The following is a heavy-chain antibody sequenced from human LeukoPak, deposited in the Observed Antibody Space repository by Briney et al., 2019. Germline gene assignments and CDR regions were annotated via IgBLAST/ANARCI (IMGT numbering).Heavy chain of an antibody. J-gene: IGHJ4*02. D-gene: IGHD6-19*01. CDR1: GFTFGSYS. V-gene: IGHV3-21*01. CDR3: ARDQYSSGWFDPVDY. Sequence: GGSLRLSCAASGFTFGSYSMNWVRQAPGKGLEWVSSISSSSSYIYYADSVKGRFTISRDNAKNSLYLQMNSLRAEDTAVYYCARDQYSSGWFDPVDYWGQGTLVTVSS. CDR2: ISSSSSYI.